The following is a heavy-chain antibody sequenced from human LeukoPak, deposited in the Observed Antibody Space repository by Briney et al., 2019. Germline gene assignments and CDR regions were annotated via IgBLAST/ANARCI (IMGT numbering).Heavy chain of an antibody. V-gene: IGHV3-48*03. D-gene: IGHD6-19*01. CDR2: ISSGSTI. CDR3: ARESIAVAGAPFDY. Sequence: GGSLRLSCAASGFAFSSYEMNWVRQAPGKGLEGVSYISSGSTIYDADSVKGRFTISRDNAKNSLYLQMNSLRAEDTAVYYCARESIAVAGAPFDYWGQGTLVTVSS. CDR1: GFAFSSYE. J-gene: IGHJ4*02.